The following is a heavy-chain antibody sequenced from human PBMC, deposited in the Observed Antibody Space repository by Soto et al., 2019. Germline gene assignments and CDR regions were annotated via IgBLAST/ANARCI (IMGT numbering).Heavy chain of an antibody. J-gene: IGHJ4*02. CDR2: IIPILGRA. D-gene: IGHD6-6*01. CDR3: AREGQRVPPFDY. CDR1: GGTFSSYT. V-gene: IGHV1-69*08. Sequence: QVQLGQSGAEVKKPGSSVKVSCKASGGTFSSYTISWVRQAPGQGLEWRGRIIPILGRANYAQKFQGRVTTTADKSTSTAYMELSSLRSEDTAVYYCAREGQRVPPFDYWGQGTLVTVSS.